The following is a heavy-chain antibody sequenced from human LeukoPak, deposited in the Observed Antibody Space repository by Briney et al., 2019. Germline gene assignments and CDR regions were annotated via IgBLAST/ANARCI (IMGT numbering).Heavy chain of an antibody. CDR2: ISGSGGST. V-gene: IGHV3-23*01. J-gene: IGHJ4*02. CDR3: AKDPSITIFGVVTNDY. CDR1: GFTFSSYA. Sequence: PGGSLRLSCAASGFTFSSYAMSWVRQAPGKGLEWVSAISGSGGSTYYADSVKGRFTISRDNSKNTLYLQMNSLRAEDTAVYYCAKDPSITIFGVVTNDYWGQGTLVTVSS. D-gene: IGHD3-3*01.